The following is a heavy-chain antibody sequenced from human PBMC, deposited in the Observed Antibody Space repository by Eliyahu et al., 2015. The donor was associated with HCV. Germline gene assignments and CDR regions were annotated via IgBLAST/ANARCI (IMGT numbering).Heavy chain of an antibody. CDR3: ARHPRSGIVVVIAAIGTDGFDI. CDR2: IYYSGNT. CDR1: GGSISSSSYY. V-gene: IGHV4-39*01. J-gene: IGHJ3*02. Sequence: QLQLQESGPGLVKPSETLSLTCTVSGGSISSSSYYWGXXRXPPGKGLEWIGGIYYSGNTYYXPSLKSRVTMSVDTSKNQFSLKMSSVTATDTAVYYCARHPRSGIVVVIAAIGTDGFDIWGQGTMVTVSS. D-gene: IGHD2-15*01.